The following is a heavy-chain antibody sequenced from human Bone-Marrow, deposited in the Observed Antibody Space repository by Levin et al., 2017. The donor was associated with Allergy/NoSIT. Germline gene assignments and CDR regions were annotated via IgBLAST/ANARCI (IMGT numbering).Heavy chain of an antibody. Sequence: GGSLRLSCTASGFTFADYAMSWVRQAPGKGLEWVGFIRSKAYGGTTEYAASVKGRFTISRDDSKSIAYLQMNSLKTEDTAVYYCARDGTWSTANFGAFDIWGQGTMVSVSS. CDR3: ARDGTWSTANFGAFDI. D-gene: IGHD4-11*01. CDR2: IRSKAYGGTT. V-gene: IGHV3-49*04. J-gene: IGHJ3*02. CDR1: GFTFADYA.